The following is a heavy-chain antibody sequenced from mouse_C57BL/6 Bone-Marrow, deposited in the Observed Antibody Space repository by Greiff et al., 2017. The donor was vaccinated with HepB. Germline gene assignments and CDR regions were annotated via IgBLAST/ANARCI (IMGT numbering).Heavy chain of an antibody. CDR2: ISSGGSYT. Sequence: EVQRVESGGGLVKPGGSLKLSCAASGFTFSSYGMSWVRQTPDKRLEWVATISSGGSYTYYPDSVKGRFTISRDNAKNTLYLQMSSLKSEDTAMYYCARGGYAMDYWGQGTSVTVSS. J-gene: IGHJ4*01. V-gene: IGHV5-6*01. CDR1: GFTFSSYG. CDR3: ARGGYAMDY.